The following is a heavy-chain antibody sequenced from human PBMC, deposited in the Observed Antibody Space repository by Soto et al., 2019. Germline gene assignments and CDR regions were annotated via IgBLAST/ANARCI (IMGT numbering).Heavy chain of an antibody. D-gene: IGHD1-1*01. CDR3: ARDGIWRGNWFEP. CDR1: GGSISSDEFY. CDR2: IYYSGNT. V-gene: IGHV4-31*03. J-gene: IGHJ5*02. Sequence: SETLSLTCTVSGGSISSDEFYWSLIRQHPGKGLEWIGYIYYSGNTYYNPSLKSRVTILVDTSKNQFSLKVSSVTAADTAVYYCARDGIWRGNWFEPWGQGNLVTVSS.